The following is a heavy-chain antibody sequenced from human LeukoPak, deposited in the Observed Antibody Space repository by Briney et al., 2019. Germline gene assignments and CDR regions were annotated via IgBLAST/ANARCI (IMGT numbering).Heavy chain of an antibody. CDR3: ASTRGYSYGYGSGSYYNRIKFDY. J-gene: IGHJ4*02. Sequence: SETLSLTCAVYGGSFSGYYWSWIRQPPGKGLEWIGEINHSGSTNYNPSLKSRVTISVDTSKNQFSLKLSSVTAADTAVYYCASTRGYSYGYGSGSYYNRIKFDYWGQGTLVTVSS. CDR2: INHSGST. V-gene: IGHV4-34*01. D-gene: IGHD3-10*01. CDR1: GGSFSGYY.